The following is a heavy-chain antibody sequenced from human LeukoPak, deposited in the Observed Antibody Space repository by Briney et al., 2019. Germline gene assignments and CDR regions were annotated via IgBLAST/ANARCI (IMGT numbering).Heavy chain of an antibody. CDR3: AKNGDRGAYCSGGSCYPYYYYYMDV. V-gene: IGHV3-23*01. J-gene: IGHJ6*03. CDR2: ISSTGGTT. Sequence: GGSLRLCCAASGFTFSDYGMSWVRQAPGKGLEGVSSISSTGGTTYYADSVKGRFTISRDNSKNTLFLQVNSLRAEDTAIYYCAKNGDRGAYCSGGSCYPYYYYYMDVWGKGTTVTISS. CDR1: GFTFSDYG. D-gene: IGHD2-15*01.